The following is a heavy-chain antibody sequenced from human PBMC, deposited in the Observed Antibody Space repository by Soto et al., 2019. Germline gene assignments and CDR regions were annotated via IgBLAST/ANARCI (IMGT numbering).Heavy chain of an antibody. J-gene: IGHJ6*02. Sequence: QVQLVESGGGVVQPGRSLRLSCAAFGFTFSSYGMHWVRLAPGKGLEWAAVISYDGSNKYYADSVKGRFTISRDNSKNTLYLQMNSLRAEDTAVYYCAKDGGTVTLYYYYGMDVWGQGPTVTVSS. CDR2: ISYDGSNK. D-gene: IGHD4-4*01. CDR3: AKDGGTVTLYYYYGMDV. V-gene: IGHV3-30*18. CDR1: GFTFSSYG.